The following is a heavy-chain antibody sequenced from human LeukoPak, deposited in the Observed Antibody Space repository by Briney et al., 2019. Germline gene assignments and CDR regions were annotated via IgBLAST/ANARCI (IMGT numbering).Heavy chain of an antibody. CDR3: ARDRLEAVTDDDYFDY. CDR2: IWYNGSNK. D-gene: IGHD2-21*02. V-gene: IGHV3-33*01. Sequence: GRSLRLSCAASGFTFSNHGMHWVRQAPGKGPEWVALIWYNGSNKYYGDSVRGRFTISRDNSKNTVYLQMNSLRAEDTGVYYCARDRLEAVTDDDYFDYWGQGTLVTVSS. J-gene: IGHJ4*02. CDR1: GFTFSNHG.